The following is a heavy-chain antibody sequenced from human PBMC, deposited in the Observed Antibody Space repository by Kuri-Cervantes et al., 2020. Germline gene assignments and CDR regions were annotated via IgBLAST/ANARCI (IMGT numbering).Heavy chain of an antibody. J-gene: IGHJ5*01. Sequence: GGSLRLSCAASGFTVSGYAMSWVRQSPGKGLEWISGIGARGSRSFYADSVKGRFTISRDNSKNTLYLQMNSLRAEDTAVYYCAKDRAYDSSWYDSWGQGTLVTVSS. CDR3: AKDRAYDSSWYDS. V-gene: IGHV3-23*01. D-gene: IGHD3-22*01. CDR1: GFTVSGYA. CDR2: IGARGSRS.